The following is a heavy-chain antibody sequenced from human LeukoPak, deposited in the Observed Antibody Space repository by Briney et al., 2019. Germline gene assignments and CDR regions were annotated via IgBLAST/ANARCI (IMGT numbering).Heavy chain of an antibody. Sequence: PSETLSLTCTVSGGSIRSYYWSWIRQPPGEGLEWIGYIYYSGSTNYNPSLKSRVTISVDTSKNQFSLKLSSVTAADTAVYYCARMAGRLIDYWGQGTLVTVSS. CDR1: GGSIRSYY. J-gene: IGHJ4*02. CDR3: ARMAGRLIDY. D-gene: IGHD5-24*01. V-gene: IGHV4-59*01. CDR2: IYYSGST.